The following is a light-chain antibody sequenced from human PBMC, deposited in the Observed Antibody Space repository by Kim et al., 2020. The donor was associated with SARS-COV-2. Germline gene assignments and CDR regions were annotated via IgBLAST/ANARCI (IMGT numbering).Light chain of an antibody. CDR2: AAS. J-gene: IGKJ3*01. V-gene: IGKV1-39*01. CDR3: QQSYITPFT. Sequence: GSVGHRVTITCRTTQSISSHLNWYQQKPGRAPKLLISAASTLQGGVPSRFSGSGSETDFTLTISSLQPEDFATYFCQQSYITPFTFGPGTKVDIK. CDR1: QSISSH.